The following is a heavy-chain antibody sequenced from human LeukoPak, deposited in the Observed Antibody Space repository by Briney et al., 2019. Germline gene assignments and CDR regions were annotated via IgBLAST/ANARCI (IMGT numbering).Heavy chain of an antibody. CDR2: IYISGST. CDR3: ARALNPLPGTYYFDY. J-gene: IGHJ4*02. V-gene: IGHV4-4*07. D-gene: IGHD2-15*01. CDR1: GAFINSHY. Sequence: SETLSLTCTVSGAFINSHYWSWIRQPAGKGLEWIGRIYISGSTNYNSSLQSRVTMSVDTSKNQFSLKLTSVTAADTAVYYCARALNPLPGTYYFDYWGQGTLVTVSS.